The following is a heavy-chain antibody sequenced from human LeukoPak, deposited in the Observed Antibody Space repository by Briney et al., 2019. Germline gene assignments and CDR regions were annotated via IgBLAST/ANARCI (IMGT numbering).Heavy chain of an antibody. J-gene: IGHJ4*02. CDR1: GVSITSYY. CDR3: ARDGRGYSSGWWRY. D-gene: IGHD6-19*01. V-gene: IGHV4-34*01. Sequence: SETLSLTCTVSGVSITSYYWSWIRQPPGKGLEWIGEINHSGSTKYNPSLKSRVTISIDTSNNQFSLKLSSVTAADTAVYYCARDGRGYSSGWWRYWGQGTLVTVSS. CDR2: INHSGST.